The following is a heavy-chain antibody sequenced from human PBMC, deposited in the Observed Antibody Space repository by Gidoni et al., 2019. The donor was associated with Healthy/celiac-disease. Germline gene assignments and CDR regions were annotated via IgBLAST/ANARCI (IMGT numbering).Heavy chain of an antibody. V-gene: IGHV3-48*01. Sequence: PGKGLEWVSYISSSSSTIYYADSVKGRFTISRDNAKNSLYLQMNSLRAEDTAVYYCAREKWSIAAAPAFDIWGQETMVTVSS. D-gene: IGHD6-13*01. J-gene: IGHJ3*02. CDR3: AREKWSIAAAPAFDI. CDR2: ISSSSSTI.